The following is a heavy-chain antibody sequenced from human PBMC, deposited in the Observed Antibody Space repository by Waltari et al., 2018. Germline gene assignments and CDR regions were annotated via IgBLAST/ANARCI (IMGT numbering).Heavy chain of an antibody. Sequence: QVQLVQSGAEVKKPRSSVKVSCKASGGAFGPYAITWVRQAPGHGLAWVGGIIPSDGTPNFAQKFQGRVTFTADESTTTAYMELTSLKSEDTAIYYCARRNLGYAFDIWGQGTLVTVSS. V-gene: IGHV1-69*12. CDR3: ARRNLGYAFDI. CDR1: GGAFGPYA. D-gene: IGHD1-26*01. CDR2: IIPSDGTP. J-gene: IGHJ3*02.